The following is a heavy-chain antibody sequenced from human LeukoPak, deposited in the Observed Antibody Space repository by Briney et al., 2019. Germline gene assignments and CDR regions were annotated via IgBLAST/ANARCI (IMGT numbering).Heavy chain of an antibody. D-gene: IGHD2-2*03. CDR2: IYSSGST. CDR3: ARVDGPFHY. J-gene: IGHJ4*02. CDR1: GGSISSYY. V-gene: IGHV4-4*07. Sequence: PSETLSLTCSVSGGSISSYYWSWIRQPAGKGLEWIGCIYSSGSTNYNPSLQSRVTMSVDTSKNQFSLRLSSVTAADTAVYSCARVDGPFHYWGQGTLVTVSS.